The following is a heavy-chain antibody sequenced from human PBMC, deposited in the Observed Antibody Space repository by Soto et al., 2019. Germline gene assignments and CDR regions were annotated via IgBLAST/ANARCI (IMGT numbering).Heavy chain of an antibody. CDR3: ARVEYSSWSVWFDP. CDR2: ISAYNGNT. D-gene: IGHD6-6*01. Sequence: GASVKVSCKASGYTFTSYGISWVRQAPGQGLEWMGWISAYNGNTNYAQKLQGRVTMTTDTSTSTAYMELRSLRSDDTAVYYCARVEYSSWSVWFDPWGQGTLFTVSS. CDR1: GYTFTSYG. J-gene: IGHJ5*02. V-gene: IGHV1-18*01.